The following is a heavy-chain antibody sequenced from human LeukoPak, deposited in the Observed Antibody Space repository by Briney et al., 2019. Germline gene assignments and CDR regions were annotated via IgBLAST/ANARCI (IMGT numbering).Heavy chain of an antibody. D-gene: IGHD6-13*01. V-gene: IGHV4-31*03. CDR2: IYYSGST. Sequence: PSQTLSLTCTVSGGSISSGGYYWSWIRQHPGKGLEWIVYIYYSGSTYYNPSLKSRVTISVDTSKNQFSLELSSVTAADTAVYYCARDGQPVIAAAGTGPPPNWFDPWGQGTLVTVSS. J-gene: IGHJ5*02. CDR3: ARDGQPVIAAAGTGPPPNWFDP. CDR1: GGSISSGGYY.